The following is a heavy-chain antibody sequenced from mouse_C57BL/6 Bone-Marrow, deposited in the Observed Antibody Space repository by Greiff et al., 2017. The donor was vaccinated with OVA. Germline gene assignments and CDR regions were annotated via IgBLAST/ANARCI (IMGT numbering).Heavy chain of an antibody. D-gene: IGHD1-1*01. V-gene: IGHV14-2*01. CDR3: ARCPYGRDFDY. Sequence: VQLQQSGAELVKPGASVKLSCTASGFNIKDYYMHWVKQRTEQGLEWIGRIDPEDGETKYAPQFQGKATITADTSSNTAYLQLSSLTSKNTSVYYCARCPYGRDFDYWGQGTTLTVSS. J-gene: IGHJ2*01. CDR1: GFNIKDYY. CDR2: IDPEDGET.